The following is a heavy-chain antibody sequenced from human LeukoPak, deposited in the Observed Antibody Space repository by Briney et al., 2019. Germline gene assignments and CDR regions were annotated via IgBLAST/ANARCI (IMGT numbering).Heavy chain of an antibody. CDR3: VRDSRTISNWFDT. V-gene: IGHV1-18*01. CDR1: GYTFTSYG. J-gene: IGHJ5*02. CDR2: ISAYNGNT. Sequence: ASVKVSCKASGYTFTSYGISWVRQAPGQGLEWMGWISAYNGNTNYAQKLQGRVTITRDTSASTAYMELSSLTSEDTAVYYCVRDSRTISNWFDTWGQGTPVTVSS. D-gene: IGHD1-1*01.